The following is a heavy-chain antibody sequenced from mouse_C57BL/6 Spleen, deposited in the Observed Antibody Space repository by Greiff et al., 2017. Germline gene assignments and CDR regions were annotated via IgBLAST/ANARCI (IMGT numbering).Heavy chain of an antibody. D-gene: IGHD2-4*01. J-gene: IGHJ2*01. CDR3: AGRYYDYGGVFDY. V-gene: IGHV1-69*01. Sequence: QVQLQQPGAELVMPGASVKLSCKASGYTFTSYWMHWVKQRPGQGLEWIGEIDPSDSYTNYNQKFKGKSTLTVDKSSSTAYMQLSSLTSEDSAVYYCAGRYYDYGGVFDYWGQGTTLTVSS. CDR1: GYTFTSYW. CDR2: IDPSDSYT.